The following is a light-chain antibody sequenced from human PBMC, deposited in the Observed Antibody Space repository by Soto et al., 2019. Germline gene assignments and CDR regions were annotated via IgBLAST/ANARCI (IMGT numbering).Light chain of an antibody. J-gene: IGKJ1*01. CDR3: QQYKRYSRM. Sequence: DIQMTQSPSTLSASVGDRVTITCRASQSISSWLAWYQQKPGKAPDLLIYDASSLESGVPSRFSGSGSWTEFTLTISSLPPDDSATYYCQQYKRYSRMFGQGTKVEIK. V-gene: IGKV1-5*01. CDR1: QSISSW. CDR2: DAS.